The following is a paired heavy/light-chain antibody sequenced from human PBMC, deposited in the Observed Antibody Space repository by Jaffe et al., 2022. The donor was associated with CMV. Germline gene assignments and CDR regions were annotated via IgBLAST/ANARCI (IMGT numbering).Heavy chain of an antibody. Sequence: VQLVVSGGDLVQPGGSLRLSCVASGFNFTTKDMAWVRQTPEKGLEWVAGISRSGVTPYYVDSVKGRFTISRDNSKNTMFLQMDSLRAEDTAVYYCAKVFADIWSGSHFDYWGQGTLVTVSS. V-gene: IGHV3-23*04. D-gene: IGHD3-3*01. CDR2: ISRSGVTP. J-gene: IGHJ4*02. CDR1: GFNFTTKD. CDR3: AKVFADIWSGSHFDY.
Light chain of an antibody. CDR3: EQYYSRPWT. Sequence: DIVMTQSPESLAVSLGERATINCKSSQSLLYSSNNKNYLAWYQQKAGQPPRLLIYWASTRESGVPDRFSGSGSGTDFTLTISSLQAEDVSVYYCEQYYSRPWTFGQGTKVEIK. CDR2: WAS. V-gene: IGKV4-1*01. J-gene: IGKJ1*01. CDR1: QSLLYSSNNKNY.